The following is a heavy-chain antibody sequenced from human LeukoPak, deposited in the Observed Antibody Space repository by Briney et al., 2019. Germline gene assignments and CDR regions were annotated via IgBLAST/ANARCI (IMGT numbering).Heavy chain of an antibody. D-gene: IGHD2-2*01. V-gene: IGHV1-69*06. Sequence: ASVKVSCKASGGTFTTYAISWVRQAPGQGLEWMGGIIPIFCTANYAQKFQGRVTITADKSTSTAYMELSRLRSEDTAVYYCARHTLEVVPTAETWGSNWFDPWGQGTLVTVSS. J-gene: IGHJ5*02. CDR2: IIPIFCTA. CDR3: ARHTLEVVPTAETWGSNWFDP. CDR1: GGTFTTYA.